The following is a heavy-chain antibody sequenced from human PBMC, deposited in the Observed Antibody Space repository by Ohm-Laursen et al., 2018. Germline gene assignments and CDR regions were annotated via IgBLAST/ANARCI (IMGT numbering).Heavy chain of an antibody. D-gene: IGHD6-13*01. J-gene: IGHJ3*02. V-gene: IGHV3-21*01. CDR3: AKDHSPYSSNLRSAFDI. Sequence: SLRLSCAASGFTFSSYSMNWVRQAPGKGLEWVSSISSSSSYIYYADSVKGRFTISRDNAKNSLYLQMNSLRAEDTAVYYCAKDHSPYSSNLRSAFDIWGQGTMVTVSS. CDR1: GFTFSSYS. CDR2: ISSSSSYI.